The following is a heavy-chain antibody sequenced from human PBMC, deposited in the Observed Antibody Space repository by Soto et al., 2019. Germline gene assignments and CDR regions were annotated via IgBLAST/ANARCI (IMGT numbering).Heavy chain of an antibody. D-gene: IGHD2-15*01. CDR2: INHSGST. CDR3: ARGQNRYCSGGSCYASPISRFHWFDT. Sequence: KPSETLSLTCAVYGGTFSGYYWCWIRQPPGKGLEWIGEINHSGSTNYNPSLKRRVSISVDTSEDQFSLKLSPVTAADTAVYYWARGQNRYCSGGSCYASPISRFHWFDTWGPGALVAVSS. CDR1: GGTFSGYY. J-gene: IGHJ5*02. V-gene: IGHV4-34*01.